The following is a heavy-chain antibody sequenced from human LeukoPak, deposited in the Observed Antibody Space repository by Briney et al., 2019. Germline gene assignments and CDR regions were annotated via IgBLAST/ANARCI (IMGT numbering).Heavy chain of an antibody. J-gene: IGHJ3*02. CDR3: ARVGWFGDQGDDAFDI. Sequence: ASVKVSCKASGYTFTSYDINWVRQATGQGLEWMGWMNPNSGNTGYAQKFKGRVTMTRDMSTSTVYMELSSLRSEDTAVYYCARVGWFGDQGDDAFDIWGQGTMVTVSS. D-gene: IGHD3-10*01. CDR1: GYTFTSYD. V-gene: IGHV1-8*01. CDR2: MNPNSGNT.